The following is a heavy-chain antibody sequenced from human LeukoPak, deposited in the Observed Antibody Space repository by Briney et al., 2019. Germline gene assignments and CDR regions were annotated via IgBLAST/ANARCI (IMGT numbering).Heavy chain of an antibody. CDR1: GFIFSSYW. V-gene: IGHV3-74*01. J-gene: IGHJ3*02. D-gene: IGHD2-2*01. Sequence: PGGSLRLSCAASGFIFSSYWMQWVRQAPGKGLVWVSHINSDGSSTSYADSVKGRFTISRDNAKNSLYLQMNSLRAEDTAVYYCARLGYCSSTSCPPDAFDIWGQGTMVTVSS. CDR3: ARLGYCSSTSCPPDAFDI. CDR2: INSDGSST.